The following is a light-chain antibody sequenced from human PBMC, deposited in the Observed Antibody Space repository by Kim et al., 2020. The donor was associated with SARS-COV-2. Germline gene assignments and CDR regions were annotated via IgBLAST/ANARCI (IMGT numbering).Light chain of an antibody. J-gene: IGKJ2*01. Sequence: LSPRKRARRSCRASQRVSNCYIAWYQQKPGQAPRIVIYGTSSRATGIPDRFSGSGSGTDFTLTISRLEPEDFEMYYCQQYGSSLYTFGQGTKLEI. V-gene: IGKV3-20*01. CDR3: QQYGSSLYT. CDR2: GTS. CDR1: QRVSNCY.